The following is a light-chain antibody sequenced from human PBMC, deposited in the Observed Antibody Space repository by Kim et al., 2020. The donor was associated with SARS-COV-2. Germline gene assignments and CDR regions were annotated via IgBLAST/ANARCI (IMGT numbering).Light chain of an antibody. CDR3: QAWDSSAYVI. J-gene: IGLJ2*01. CDR2: QDN. Sequence: SYELTQPPSVSVSPGQTATIACSGDNLGNKYACWYQQKPGQSPVLVISQDNKWPSGIPERFSGSNSGNTATLTISGTQAMDEADYYCQAWDSSAYVIFGGGTKVTVL. V-gene: IGLV3-1*01. CDR1: NLGNKY.